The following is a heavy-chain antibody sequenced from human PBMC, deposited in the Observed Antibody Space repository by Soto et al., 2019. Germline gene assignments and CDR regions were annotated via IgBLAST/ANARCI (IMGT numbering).Heavy chain of an antibody. Sequence: QVQLQESGPGLVKPSETLSLTCTVSGGSISSYYWSWIRQPPGKGLEWIGYIYYSGSTNYNPSLKSRVTISVDTSKNQFSLKLSSVTAADTAVYYCARTYVDTAMGGPTFDYWGQGTLVTVSS. V-gene: IGHV4-59*01. CDR3: ARTYVDTAMGGPTFDY. J-gene: IGHJ4*02. CDR2: IYYSGST. D-gene: IGHD5-18*01. CDR1: GGSISSYY.